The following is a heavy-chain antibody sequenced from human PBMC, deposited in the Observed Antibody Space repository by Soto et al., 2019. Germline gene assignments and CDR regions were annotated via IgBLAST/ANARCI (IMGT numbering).Heavy chain of an antibody. J-gene: IGHJ4*02. V-gene: IGHV4-30-2*01. D-gene: IGHD1-1*01. CDR3: ARDQGTGDFDY. Sequence: SETLSLTCAVSGGSISSGGYSWSWIRQPPGKGLEWIGYIYHSGSTYYNPSLKSRVTISVDRSKNQFSLKLSSVTAADTAVYYCARDQGTGDFDYWGQGTLVTVSS. CDR1: GGSISSGGYS. CDR2: IYHSGST.